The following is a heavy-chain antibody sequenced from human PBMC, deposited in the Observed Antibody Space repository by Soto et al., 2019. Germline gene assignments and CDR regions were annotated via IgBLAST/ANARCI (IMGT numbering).Heavy chain of an antibody. CDR1: GGSISSSSYY. J-gene: IGHJ3*02. CDR3: ARHRPYYDILTGYRPDAFDI. CDR2: IYYSGST. D-gene: IGHD3-9*01. V-gene: IGHV4-39*01. Sequence: TSETLSLTCTVSGGSISSSSYYWGWIRQPPGKGLEWIGSIYYSGSTYYNPSLKSRVTISVDTSKKQYSLKLRSVTAADTAVNYCARHRPYYDILTGYRPDAFDIWGQGTMVTVSS.